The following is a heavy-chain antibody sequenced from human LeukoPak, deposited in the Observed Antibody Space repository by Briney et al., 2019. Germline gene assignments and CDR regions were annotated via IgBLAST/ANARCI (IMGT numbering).Heavy chain of an antibody. D-gene: IGHD2-8*01. V-gene: IGHV1-18*01. CDR2: ISATNGNT. CDR1: GYSFSSYG. Sequence: ASMKVSCKASGYSFSSYGISWVRQAPGQGLEWMGWISATNGNTKYTQSLQGRVTMTTDTSTRTAYMELRSLTSDDTAIYYCARDMSFAVSMVSPDYWGQGTMVTVSS. J-gene: IGHJ3*01. CDR3: ARDMSFAVSMVSPDY.